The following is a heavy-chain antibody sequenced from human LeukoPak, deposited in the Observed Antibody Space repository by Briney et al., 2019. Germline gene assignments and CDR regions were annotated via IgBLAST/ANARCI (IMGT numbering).Heavy chain of an antibody. Sequence: PGGSLRLSCAASGFTFKLYWMHWVRQVPGRGPVWVSRINHDGSDTIYADSVRGRFTISRDDAKNTLYLQMNNLRAEDTAVYYCVRESALAPVLGTRYSYYGMDVWGQGITVTVSS. D-gene: IGHD4-23*01. CDR2: INHDGSDT. J-gene: IGHJ6*02. V-gene: IGHV3-74*01. CDR1: GFTFKLYW. CDR3: VRESALAPVLGTRYSYYGMDV.